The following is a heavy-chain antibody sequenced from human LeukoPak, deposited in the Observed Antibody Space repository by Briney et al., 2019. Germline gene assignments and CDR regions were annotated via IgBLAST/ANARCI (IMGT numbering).Heavy chain of an antibody. CDR3: ARRGWDNWFDP. CDR1: GGSISSNGYY. J-gene: IGHJ5*02. D-gene: IGHD6-19*01. CDR2: IYYSGGT. V-gene: IGHV4-39*07. Sequence: SSETLSLTCTVSGGSISSNGYYWAWFRQPPGKGLEWIGSIYYSGGTYYNPSLKSRVTISVDTSKNQFSLKLSPVTAADTAVYYCARRGWDNWFDPWGQGTLVTVSS.